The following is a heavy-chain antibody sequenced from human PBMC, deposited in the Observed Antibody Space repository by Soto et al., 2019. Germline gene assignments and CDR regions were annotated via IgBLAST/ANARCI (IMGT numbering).Heavy chain of an antibody. V-gene: IGHV3-48*03. CDR1: GFTFSSYE. CDR3: ARARIAVAGRRLYRWFDP. CDR2: ISSSGSTI. J-gene: IGHJ5*02. Sequence: GGSLRLSCAASGFTFSSYEMNWVRQAPGKGLEWVSYISSSGSTIYYADSVKGRFTISRDNAKNSLYLQMNSLRAEDTAVYYCARARIAVAGRRLYRWFDPWGQGTLVTVSS. D-gene: IGHD6-19*01.